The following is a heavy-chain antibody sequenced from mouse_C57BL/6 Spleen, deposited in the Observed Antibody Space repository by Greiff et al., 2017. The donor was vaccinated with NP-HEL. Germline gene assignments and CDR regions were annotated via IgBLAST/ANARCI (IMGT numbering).Heavy chain of an antibody. Sequence: QVQLQQSGPELVKPGASVKISCKASGYSFTSYYIHWVKQRPGQGLEWIGWIYPGSGNTKYNEKFKGKATLTADTSTSTSYMQLSSLTSEDSAVYYCSMDWFAFDYWGQGTTLTVSS. CDR3: SMDWFAFDY. V-gene: IGHV1-66*01. CDR2: IYPGSGNT. J-gene: IGHJ2*01. CDR1: GYSFTSYY. D-gene: IGHD2-2*01.